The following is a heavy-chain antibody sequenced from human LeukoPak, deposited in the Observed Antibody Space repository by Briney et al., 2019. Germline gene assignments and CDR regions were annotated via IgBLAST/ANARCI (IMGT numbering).Heavy chain of an antibody. D-gene: IGHD1-26*01. J-gene: IGHJ2*01. CDR1: GFTFSSYG. Sequence: GGSLRLSCAAPGFTFSSYGMHWVRQAPGKGLEWVAIIWNDGSNKFYTDSVKGRFTISRDNSKNTLYLQMNSLRAEDTAVYYCAKDLHELGARGGWYFDLWGRGTLVTVSS. V-gene: IGHV3-33*06. CDR3: AKDLHELGARGGWYFDL. CDR2: IWNDGSNK.